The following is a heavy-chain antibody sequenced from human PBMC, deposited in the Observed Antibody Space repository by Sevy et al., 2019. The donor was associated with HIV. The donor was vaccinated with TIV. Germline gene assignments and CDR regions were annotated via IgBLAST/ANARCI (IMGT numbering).Heavy chain of an antibody. J-gene: IGHJ3*02. V-gene: IGHV4-30-4*01. CDR2: IYYSGST. CDR3: ARWSGESAEYSSSSTAFDI. CDR1: GGSISSGDYY. Sequence: SETLSLTCTVSGGSISSGDYYWSWIRQPPGKGLEWIGYIYYSGSTYYNPSLKSRVTISVDTSKNQFSLKLSSVTAADTAVYYCARWSGESAEYSSSSTAFDIWGQGTMVTVSS. D-gene: IGHD6-6*01.